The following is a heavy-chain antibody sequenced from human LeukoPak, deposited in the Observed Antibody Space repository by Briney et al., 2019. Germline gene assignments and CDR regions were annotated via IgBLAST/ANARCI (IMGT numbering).Heavy chain of an antibody. Sequence: SETLSLTCTVSGGSISSYYWSWIRQPPGKGLEWIGYIYYSGSTNYNPALKSRVTISVDTSKNQFSLKLSSVTAADTAVYYCAGASSSSWYLENDYWGQGTLVTVSS. V-gene: IGHV4-59*01. D-gene: IGHD6-13*01. CDR3: AGASSSSWYLENDY. CDR2: IYYSGST. CDR1: GGSISSYY. J-gene: IGHJ4*02.